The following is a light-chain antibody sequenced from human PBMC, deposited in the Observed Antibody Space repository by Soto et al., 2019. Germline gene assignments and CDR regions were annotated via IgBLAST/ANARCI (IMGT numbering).Light chain of an antibody. CDR1: QSVSSN. V-gene: IGKV3-15*01. J-gene: IGKJ4*01. Sequence: EIVMTQSPATLSVSPGERATLSCRASQSVSSNLAWYQQKPGQAPRLLIYGASTRATGIPARFSGSGSGTEFTLTISCLQSEDFATYYCQQYYSYPSLTFGGGTKVDIK. CDR2: GAS. CDR3: QQYYSYPSLT.